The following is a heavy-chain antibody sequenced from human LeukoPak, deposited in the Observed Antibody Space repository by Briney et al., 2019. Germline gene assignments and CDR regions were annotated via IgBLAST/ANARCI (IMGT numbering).Heavy chain of an antibody. J-gene: IGHJ3*02. Sequence: GGSLRLSCAASGFTFSDYSISWVRQAAGKGLEWVASISSSSLYIYYADPVKGRFTISRDNAKNSLYLQMNSLRAEDTAVYYCARYFAAAGHAFDIWGQGTMVTVSS. V-gene: IGHV3-21*01. CDR2: ISSSSLYI. D-gene: IGHD6-13*01. CDR3: ARYFAAAGHAFDI. CDR1: GFTFSDYS.